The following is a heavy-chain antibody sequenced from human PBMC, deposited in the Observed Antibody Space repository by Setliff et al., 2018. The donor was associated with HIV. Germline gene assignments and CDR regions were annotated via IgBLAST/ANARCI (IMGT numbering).Heavy chain of an antibody. V-gene: IGHV3-7*05. D-gene: IGHD5-12*01. CDR1: GFTFSSSW. Sequence: PGGSLRLSCAASGFTFSSSWMSWVRQAPGKGLEWVAKIKPDGSEKYYVDSVRGRFTISRDNAKNSLYLQMNSLRAEDTAVYYCASAGAWQRNALDIWGQGTMVTVSS. CDR3: ASAGAWQRNALDI. J-gene: IGHJ3*02. CDR2: IKPDGSEK.